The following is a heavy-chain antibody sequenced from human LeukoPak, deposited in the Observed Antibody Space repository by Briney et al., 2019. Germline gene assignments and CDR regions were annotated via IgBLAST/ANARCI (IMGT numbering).Heavy chain of an antibody. CDR3: ARDGLSSSPYYHMDV. CDR1: GHSISSGYY. Sequence: SETLSLTCSVSGHSISSGYYWGWIRQPPGKGLEWIGSIYRSGSTYYNPSLKSRVTISVDTSKNQFSLKLSSVTAADTAVYYCARDGLSSSPYYHMDVWGKGTTVTVSS. J-gene: IGHJ6*03. D-gene: IGHD6-6*01. V-gene: IGHV4-38-2*02. CDR2: IYRSGST.